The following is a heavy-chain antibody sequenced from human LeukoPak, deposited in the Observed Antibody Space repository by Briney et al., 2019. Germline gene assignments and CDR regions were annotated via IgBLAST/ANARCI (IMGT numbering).Heavy chain of an antibody. CDR1: GGTFSSYT. CDR2: IIPILGIA. J-gene: IGHJ6*02. CDR3: ARDRADSGYDYYYYYGMDV. D-gene: IGHD5-12*01. Sequence: SVKVSCKASGGTFSSYTISWARQAPGQGLEWMGRIIPILGIANYAQKFQGRDTITADKSTSTAYMELSSLRSEDTAVYYCARDRADSGYDYYYYYGMDVWGQGTTVTVSS. V-gene: IGHV1-69*04.